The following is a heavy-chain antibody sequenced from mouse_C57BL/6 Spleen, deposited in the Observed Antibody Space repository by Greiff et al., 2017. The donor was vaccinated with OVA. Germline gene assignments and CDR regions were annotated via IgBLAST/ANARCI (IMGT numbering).Heavy chain of an antibody. Sequence: VQLQQSGPELVKPGASVKISCKASGYTFTDYYMNWVKQSHGKSLEWIGDINPNNGGTSYNQKFKGKATLTVDKSSSTAYMELRSLTSEDSAVYYCARLLRSYYAMDYWGQGTSVTVSS. J-gene: IGHJ4*01. CDR3: ARLLRSYYAMDY. CDR2: INPNNGGT. CDR1: GYTFTDYY. V-gene: IGHV1-26*01. D-gene: IGHD1-1*01.